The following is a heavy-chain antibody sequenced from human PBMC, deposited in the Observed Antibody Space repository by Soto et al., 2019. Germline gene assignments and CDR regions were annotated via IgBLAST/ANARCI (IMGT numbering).Heavy chain of an antibody. Sequence: ESGGGVVQPGRSLRLSCAPSGFSFSNYAIHWVRQAPGRGLEWVAVISHDGGNIFYADSVKGRFTISRDNSMNMMYLQMNSVRGEDTAVYFCAREANGKTSYYDYLDYWGQGTLVTVSS. CDR3: AREANGKTSYYDYLDY. CDR2: ISHDGGNI. D-gene: IGHD1-26*01. V-gene: IGHV3-30-3*01. J-gene: IGHJ4*02. CDR1: GFSFSNYA.